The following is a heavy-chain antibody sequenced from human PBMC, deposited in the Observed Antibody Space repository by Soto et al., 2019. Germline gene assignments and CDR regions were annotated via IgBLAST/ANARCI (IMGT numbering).Heavy chain of an antibody. D-gene: IGHD5-18*01. CDR3: AKGFSYSVIDY. J-gene: IGHJ4*02. Sequence: QVQLVESGGGVVQPGRSLRLSCAASGFTFSSYGMHWVRQAPGKGLEWVAVIAYDGSKKYYADSVKGRFTISRDNSKNTLYLQMSSLSAEDTAVYYCAKGFSYSVIDYWGQGTLVTVSS. CDR1: GFTFSSYG. CDR2: IAYDGSKK. V-gene: IGHV3-30*18.